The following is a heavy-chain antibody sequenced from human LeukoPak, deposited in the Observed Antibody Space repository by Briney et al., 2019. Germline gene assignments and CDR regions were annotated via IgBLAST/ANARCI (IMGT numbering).Heavy chain of an antibody. J-gene: IGHJ2*01. V-gene: IGHV3-53*01. CDR1: GFTVSTNY. CDR2: IYTGGST. CDR3: ARDRRYYDSSGYYFHWYFDL. D-gene: IGHD3-22*01. Sequence: GGSLRLSCAASGFTVSTNYMSWVRQAPGKGLEWVSVIYTGGSTHYADSVKGRFTISRDNSKNTLYLQMNSLRAEDTALYYCARDRRYYDSSGYYFHWYFDLWGRGTLVTVSS.